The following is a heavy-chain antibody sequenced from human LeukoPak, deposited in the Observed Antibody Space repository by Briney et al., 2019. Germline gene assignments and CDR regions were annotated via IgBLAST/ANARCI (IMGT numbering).Heavy chain of an antibody. CDR3: AKASPPSGSSCYSLVDY. D-gene: IGHD2-2*01. V-gene: IGHV3-33*06. CDR2: IWYDGSNK. J-gene: IGHJ4*02. CDR1: GFTFSSYD. Sequence: GGSLRLSCAASGFTFSSYDMHWVRQAPGKGLEWVAVIWYDGSNKYYADSVKGRFTISRDNSKNTLYLQMNSLRAEDTAVYYCAKASPPSGSSCYSLVDYWGQGTLVTVSS.